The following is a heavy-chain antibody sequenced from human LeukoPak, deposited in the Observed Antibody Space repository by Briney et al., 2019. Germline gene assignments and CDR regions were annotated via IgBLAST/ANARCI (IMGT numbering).Heavy chain of an antibody. D-gene: IGHD1-26*01. CDR1: GFTFSSYE. J-gene: IGHJ4*02. V-gene: IGHV3-48*03. CDR2: ITSSGSAI. Sequence: GGSLRLSCAASGFTFSSYEMNWVRQAPGKGLEWVSYITSSGSAIYYADSVKGRFTISRDNAKNSLYLQVNSLRAEDTAVYYCASSGSYFDYWGQGTLVTVSS. CDR3: ASSGSYFDY.